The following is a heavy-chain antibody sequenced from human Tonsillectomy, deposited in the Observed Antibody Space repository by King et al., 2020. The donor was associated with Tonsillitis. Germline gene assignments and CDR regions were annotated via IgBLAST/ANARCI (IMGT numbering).Heavy chain of an antibody. V-gene: IGHV4-61*01. D-gene: IGHD4-23*01. Sequence: LQLQESGPGLVKPSETLSLTCTVSGGSVNSGSYYWSWIWQPPGKGLEWIGYVYYSGSTNYNPSLKSRVTISVDTSKNQFSLKLSSVTAADTAVYYCAGFLVRSYTIDYWGQGTLVTVSS. CDR3: AGFLVRSYTIDY. CDR2: VYYSGST. J-gene: IGHJ4*02. CDR1: GGSVNSGSYY.